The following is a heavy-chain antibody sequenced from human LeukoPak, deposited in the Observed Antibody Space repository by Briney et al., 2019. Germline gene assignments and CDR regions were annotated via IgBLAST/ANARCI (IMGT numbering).Heavy chain of an antibody. CDR1: GDSISSSTYY. D-gene: IGHD6-19*01. V-gene: IGHV4-39*07. CDR2: IYYNGRT. Sequence: SETLSLTCTVSGDSISSSTYYWGWIRQPPGKGLEWIGSIYYNGRTYYSPSLKSRVTISIDTSNQFSLRLDSMTAADTAVYYCARDGAVAGTRLDAFDIWGQGTMVTVSS. CDR3: ARDGAVAGTRLDAFDI. J-gene: IGHJ3*02.